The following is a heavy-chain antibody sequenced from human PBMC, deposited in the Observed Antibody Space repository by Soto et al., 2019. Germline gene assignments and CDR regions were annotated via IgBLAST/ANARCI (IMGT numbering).Heavy chain of an antibody. J-gene: IGHJ4*02. CDR1: GFTFSSYW. Sequence: HPGGSLRLSCAASGFTFSSYWMHWVRQAPGKGLVWVSRINSDGSSTSYADSVKGRFIISSDNSSSTVGLQMNSLRVEDTAVYYCVSWISDHFDLRGQGTLVTGSS. CDR3: VSWISDHFDL. D-gene: IGHD2-2*03. V-gene: IGHV3-74*01. CDR2: INSDGSST.